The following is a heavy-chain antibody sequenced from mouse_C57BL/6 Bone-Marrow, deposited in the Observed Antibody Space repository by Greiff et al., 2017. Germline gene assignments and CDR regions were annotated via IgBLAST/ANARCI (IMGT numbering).Heavy chain of an antibody. J-gene: IGHJ3*01. V-gene: IGHV5-6*01. Sequence: EVNVVESGGDLVKPGGSLKLSCAASGFTFSSYGMSWVRQTPDKRLEWVATISSGGSYTYYPDSVKGRFTISRDNAKNTLYLQMSSLKSEDTAMYYCARHEAYYYASNWFAYWGQGTLVTVSA. CDR2: ISSGGSYT. CDR1: GFTFSSYG. CDR3: ARHEAYYYASNWFAY. D-gene: IGHD1-1*01.